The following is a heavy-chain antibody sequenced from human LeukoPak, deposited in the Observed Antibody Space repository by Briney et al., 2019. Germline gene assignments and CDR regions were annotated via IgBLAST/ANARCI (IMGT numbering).Heavy chain of an antibody. Sequence: SVKVSCKASGGTFSSYAISWVRQAPGRGLEWMGGIIPIFGTANYAQKFQGRVTITADESTSTAYMELSSLRSEDTAVYYCARSERDATVTTDYWGQGTLVTVSS. V-gene: IGHV1-69*13. D-gene: IGHD4-17*01. CDR2: IIPIFGTA. CDR3: ARSERDATVTTDY. J-gene: IGHJ4*02. CDR1: GGTFSSYA.